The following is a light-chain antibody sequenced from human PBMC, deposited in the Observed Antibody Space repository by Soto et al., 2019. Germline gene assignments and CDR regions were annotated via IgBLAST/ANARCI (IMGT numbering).Light chain of an antibody. Sequence: QSVLTQSPSVSGAPGQRVTISCTGSSSNIGAGYDVHWYQQLPGTAPKLLIYANTNRPSGVPDRFSGSKSGTSASLAITGLQAEDEADYYCQSYDSSVIFGGGTKLTVL. CDR1: SSNIGAGYD. J-gene: IGLJ2*01. CDR3: QSYDSSVI. CDR2: ANT. V-gene: IGLV1-40*01.